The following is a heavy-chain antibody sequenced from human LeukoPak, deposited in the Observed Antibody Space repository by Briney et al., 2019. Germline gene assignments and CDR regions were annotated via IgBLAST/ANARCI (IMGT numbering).Heavy chain of an antibody. Sequence: GGSLRLSCAASGFIFSSYEMHWVRQAPGKGLEWVSAISSNGGSTYYANSVKGRFTISRDNSKNTLYLQMGSLRAEDMAVYYCARTSGQQLTFDYWGQGTLVTVSS. V-gene: IGHV3-64*01. CDR2: ISSNGGST. CDR3: ARTSGQQLTFDY. D-gene: IGHD6-13*01. CDR1: GFIFSSYE. J-gene: IGHJ4*02.